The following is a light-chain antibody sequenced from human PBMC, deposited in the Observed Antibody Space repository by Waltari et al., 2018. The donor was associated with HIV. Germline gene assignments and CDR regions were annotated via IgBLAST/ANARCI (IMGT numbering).Light chain of an antibody. CDR2: DGS. CDR1: SSDVGTYNY. CDR3: SSYTSSSTVV. Sequence: QSALTQPASVSGSPGQSITISCTGTSSDVGTYNYVSWYQQHPGKAPKLMVYDGSNRPSGVSNRFSGSKSANTASLTISGLQAEDEADYYCSSYTSSSTVVFGGGTKLTVL. J-gene: IGLJ2*01. V-gene: IGLV2-14*03.